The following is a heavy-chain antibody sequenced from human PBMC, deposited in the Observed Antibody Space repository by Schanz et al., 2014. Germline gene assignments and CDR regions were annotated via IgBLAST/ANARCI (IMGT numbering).Heavy chain of an antibody. V-gene: IGHV1-69*04. Sequence: QVQLVQSGAEVKKPGASVKVSCKASGYTFSSYGITWVRQAPGQGLEWMGRIIPVLAIADYAQKFQGRVTITSDTSASTAYMELTSLRSEDTAVYYCARDGGQVVRGVIEGVNHYYYGMDVWGRGTTVNVSS. CDR2: IIPVLAIA. CDR1: GYTFSSYG. CDR3: ARDGGQVVRGVIEGVNHYYYGMDV. D-gene: IGHD3-10*01. J-gene: IGHJ6*02.